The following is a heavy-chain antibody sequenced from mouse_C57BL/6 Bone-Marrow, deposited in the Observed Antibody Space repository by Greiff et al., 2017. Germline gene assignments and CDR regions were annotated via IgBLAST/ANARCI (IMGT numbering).Heavy chain of an antibody. CDR1: GYTFTSYG. CDR3: ERPHYYGSSYVHFDV. Sequence: QVQLQQSGAELARPGASVKLSCKASGYTFTSYGISWVKQRTGQGLEWIGEIYPRSGNTYYNEKFKGKATLTADKSSSTAYMELRRLTSEDSAVYFCERPHYYGSSYVHFDVWGTGTTVTVSS. V-gene: IGHV1-81*01. D-gene: IGHD1-1*01. CDR2: IYPRSGNT. J-gene: IGHJ1*03.